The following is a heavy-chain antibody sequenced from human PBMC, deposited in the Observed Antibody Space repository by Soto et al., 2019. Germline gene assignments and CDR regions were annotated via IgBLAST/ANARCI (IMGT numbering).Heavy chain of an antibody. CDR2: INHSGST. CDR1: GGSFIGYY. CDR3: ARSARASPRGRIDY. D-gene: IGHD5-12*01. V-gene: IGHV4-34*01. J-gene: IGHJ4*02. Sequence: SETLSLTCAVYGGSFIGYYCSCIRHPPGKGLEWIGEINHSGSTNYNPSLKSRVTISVDTSKNQFSLKLSSVTAADTAVYYCARSARASPRGRIDYWGQGTLVTVSS.